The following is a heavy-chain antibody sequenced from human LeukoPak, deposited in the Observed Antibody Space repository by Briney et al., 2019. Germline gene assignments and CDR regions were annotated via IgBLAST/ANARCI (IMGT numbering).Heavy chain of an antibody. CDR3: ARTRASGSYYNPPMGY. D-gene: IGHD3-10*01. Sequence: GGSLRLSCAASGFTLRSYTMNWVRQAPGKGLEWVSYISSTTSTTYYADSVKGRFTISRDNAKNSLYLQMNSLRAENTAVYYCARTRASGSYYNPPMGYWGQGTLVTVSS. CDR1: GFTLRSYT. V-gene: IGHV3-48*04. CDR2: ISSTTSTT. J-gene: IGHJ4*02.